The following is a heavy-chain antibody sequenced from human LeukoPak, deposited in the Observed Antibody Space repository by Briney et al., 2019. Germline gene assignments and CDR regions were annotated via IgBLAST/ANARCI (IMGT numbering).Heavy chain of an antibody. D-gene: IGHD1-26*01. Sequence: SETLSLTCTVSGGSINSRTYYWGWIRQPPGKGLEWIGTIYYSGTTYYNPSLKSRVTISVDTSKNQFSLKLSSVTAADTAVYYCARIEGATMVYFDYWGQGTLVTVSS. CDR1: GGSINSRTYY. J-gene: IGHJ4*02. CDR3: ARIEGATMVYFDY. V-gene: IGHV4-39*07. CDR2: IYYSGTT.